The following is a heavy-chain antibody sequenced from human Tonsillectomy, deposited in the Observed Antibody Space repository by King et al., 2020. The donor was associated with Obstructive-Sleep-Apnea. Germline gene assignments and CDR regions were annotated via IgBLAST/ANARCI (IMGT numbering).Heavy chain of an antibody. CDR2: IYNSGGT. CDR3: ARHRVRGLYYYGMDV. V-gene: IGHV4-59*08. D-gene: IGHD3-10*01. CDR1: GGSISSYN. J-gene: IGHJ6*02. Sequence: QLQESGPGLVKPSETLSLTCTVSGGSISSYNWSWSRQAPGKGLEWIGNIYNSGGTNYNPSLQSRGTISVETSKNQFSLKVTSVTAADTAVYYCARHRVRGLYYYGMDVWGQGTTVTVSS.